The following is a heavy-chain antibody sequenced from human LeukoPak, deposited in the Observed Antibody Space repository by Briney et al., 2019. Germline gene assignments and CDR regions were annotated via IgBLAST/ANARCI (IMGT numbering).Heavy chain of an antibody. CDR3: ARDLSSSTSCYTY. CDR1: GFTFSSDS. J-gene: IGHJ4*02. CDR2: ISSSGSYI. V-gene: IGHV3-21*01. Sequence: GGSLRLSCAASGFTFSSDSMNWGRQEGGKGIEWVSSISSSGSYIYYADSVQVRFTISRDNAKNSLYLQMDSLRVEDTAVYYCARDLSSSTSCYTYWGQGTLVTVSS. D-gene: IGHD2-2*02.